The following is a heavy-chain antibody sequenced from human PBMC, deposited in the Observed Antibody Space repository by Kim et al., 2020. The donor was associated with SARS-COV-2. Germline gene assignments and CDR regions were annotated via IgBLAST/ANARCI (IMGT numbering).Heavy chain of an antibody. CDR2: IKQDGSDK. D-gene: IGHD2-2*02. Sequence: GGSLRLSCAASGFTFSSYWMSWVRQAPGKGLQWVANIKQDGSDKYYVDSVKGRFTISRDNAKNSLYLQMVSLRVDDTAVYYCARDPRYCTNCYSAFDHWGQGTLVTVSS. V-gene: IGHV3-7*03. CDR3: ARDPRYCTNCYSAFDH. J-gene: IGHJ4*02. CDR1: GFTFSSYW.